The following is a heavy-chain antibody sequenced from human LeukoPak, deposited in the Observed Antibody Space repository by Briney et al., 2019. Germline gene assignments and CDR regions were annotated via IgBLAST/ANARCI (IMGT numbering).Heavy chain of an antibody. J-gene: IGHJ5*02. CDR3: ARGTIVGATGWFDP. CDR2: IYTSGST. V-gene: IGHV4-61*02. D-gene: IGHD1-26*01. Sequence: SQTLSLTCTVSGGSISSGRYYCGWIRQPAGKGLEWIGRIYTSGSTNYNPSLKSRVTISVDTSKNQFSLKLSSVTAADTAVYYCARGTIVGATGWFDPWGQGTLVTVSS. CDR1: GGSISSGRYY.